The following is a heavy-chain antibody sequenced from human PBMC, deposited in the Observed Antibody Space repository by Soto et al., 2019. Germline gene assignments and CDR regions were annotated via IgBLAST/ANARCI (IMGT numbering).Heavy chain of an antibody. CDR3: ARDPPTKLRFGELLYRKIYYYYYMDV. V-gene: IGHV1-18*01. J-gene: IGHJ6*03. CDR2: ISAYNGNT. Sequence: ASVKVSCKASGYTFTSYGISWVRQAPGQGLEWMGWISAYNGNTNYAQKLQGRVTMTTDTSTSTAYMELRSLRSDDTAVYYCARDPPTKLRFGELLYRKIYYYYYMDVWGKGTTVTVSS. D-gene: IGHD3-10*01. CDR1: GYTFTSYG.